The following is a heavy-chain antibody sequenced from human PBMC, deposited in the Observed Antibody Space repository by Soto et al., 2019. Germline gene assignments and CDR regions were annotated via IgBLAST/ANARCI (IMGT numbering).Heavy chain of an antibody. J-gene: IGHJ4*02. CDR3: ASLLAVAGGYYFAY. V-gene: IGHV1-18*01. CDR1: GYTFTSYG. CDR2: ISAYNGNT. Sequence: ASVKVSCKASGYTFTSYGISWVRQAPGQGLEWMGWISAYNGNTNYAQKLQGRVTMTTDTSTSTAYMELRSLRSDDTAVYYCASLLAVAGGYYFAYWGQGTLVIVSS. D-gene: IGHD6-19*01.